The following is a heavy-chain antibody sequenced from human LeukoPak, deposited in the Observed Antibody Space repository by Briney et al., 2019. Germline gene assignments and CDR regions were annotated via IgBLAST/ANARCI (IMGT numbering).Heavy chain of an antibody. J-gene: IGHJ4*02. CDR2: ISGSGGST. CDR3: ARGDRDWRYYGSGSYWYFDF. CDR1: GFTFSSYG. V-gene: IGHV3-23*01. Sequence: GGSLRLSCAASGFTFSSYGMSWVRQAPGKGLEWVSAISGSGGSTYYADSVKGRFTISRDNSKNTLYLQMNSLRSEDTAVYYCARGDRDWRYYGSGSYWYFDFWGQGTLVVVSS. D-gene: IGHD3-10*01.